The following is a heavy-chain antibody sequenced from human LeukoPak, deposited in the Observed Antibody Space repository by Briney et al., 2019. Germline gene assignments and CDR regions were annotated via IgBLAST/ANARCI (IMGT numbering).Heavy chain of an antibody. J-gene: IGHJ5*02. CDR3: ARDRGVDIVATTIPYNWFDP. Sequence: SETLSLTCTVSGGSISSSSYCWGWIRQPPGKGLEWIGSIYYSGSTYYNPSLKSRVTISVDTSKNQFSLKLSSVTAADTAVYYCARDRGVDIVATTIPYNWFDPWGQGTLVTVSS. CDR1: GGSISSSSYC. V-gene: IGHV4-39*07. CDR2: IYYSGST. D-gene: IGHD5-12*01.